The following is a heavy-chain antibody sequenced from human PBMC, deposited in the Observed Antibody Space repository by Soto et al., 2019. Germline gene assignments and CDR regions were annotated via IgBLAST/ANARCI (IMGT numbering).Heavy chain of an antibody. CDR2: INRSGST. CDR1: GGSFSGYY. CDR3: ARVQFSDTDV. V-gene: IGHV4-34*01. Sequence: QVQLQQWGAGLLKPSETLSLTCAVYGGSFSGYYWSWIRQPPGKGLEWIVEINRSGSTNYNPSLKSRVTISVDTSKNQLSLKLSSVTAADTAVYYCARVQFSDTDVWGQGTTVTVSS. J-gene: IGHJ6*02.